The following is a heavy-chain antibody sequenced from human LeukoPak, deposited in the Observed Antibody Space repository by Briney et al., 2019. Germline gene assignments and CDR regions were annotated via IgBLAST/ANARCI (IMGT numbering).Heavy chain of an antibody. V-gene: IGHV4-30-4*01. J-gene: IGHJ4*02. CDR2: IYYSGST. CDR3: ARADYDFWSGYSSLPDY. Sequence: PSETLSLTCTVSGGSISSGDYSWSWIRQPPGKGLEWIGYIYYSGSTYYNPSLKSRVTISVDTSKNQFSLKLSSVTAADTAVYYCARADYDFWSGYSSLPDYWGQGTLVTVSS. D-gene: IGHD3-3*01. CDR1: GGSISSGDYS.